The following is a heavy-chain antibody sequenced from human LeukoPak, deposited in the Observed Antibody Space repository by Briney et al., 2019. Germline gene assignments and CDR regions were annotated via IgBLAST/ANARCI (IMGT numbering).Heavy chain of an antibody. Sequence: SETLSLTCTVSGGSFSGDYWSWVRQPSGEGLEWIAYIYYSGITNYNPSLKSRVAISIDTSKNQFSLNLTSVTAADTAVYYCEREEAHGGNHFDYGGEGILFTVSS. CDR2: IYYSGIT. J-gene: IGHJ4*02. CDR3: EREEAHGGNHFDY. D-gene: IGHD4-23*01. V-gene: IGHV4-59*01. CDR1: GGSFSGDY.